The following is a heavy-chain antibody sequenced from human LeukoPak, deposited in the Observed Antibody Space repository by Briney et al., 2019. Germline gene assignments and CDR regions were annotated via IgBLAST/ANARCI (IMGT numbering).Heavy chain of an antibody. CDR2: IRYDGNNK. J-gene: IGHJ4*02. CDR1: GFTFSIYD. CDR3: AKDQGYEDY. Sequence: PGGSLRLSCAASGFTFSIYDMHWVRQAPGKGLEWVAFIRYDGNNKYYADSVKGRFTISRDNSKNTLYIQMNSLRVEDTAMYYCAKDQGYEDYWGQGTLVTVSS. D-gene: IGHD6-13*01. V-gene: IGHV3-30*02.